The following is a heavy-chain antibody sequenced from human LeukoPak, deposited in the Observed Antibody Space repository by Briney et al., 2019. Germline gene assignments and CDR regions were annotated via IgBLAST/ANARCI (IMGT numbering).Heavy chain of an antibody. CDR1: GFTFSSHT. J-gene: IGHJ4*02. CDR3: AKDHASVTSDYFDY. D-gene: IGHD4-17*01. V-gene: IGHV3-23*01. CDR2: ISGSGGST. Sequence: GGSLRLSCVASGFTFSSHTMSWVRQVPGKGLEWVSAISGSGGSTYYPDSVKGRFTISRDNSKNTLYLQINSLRAEHTAVYYCAKDHASVTSDYFDYWGQGALVTVPS.